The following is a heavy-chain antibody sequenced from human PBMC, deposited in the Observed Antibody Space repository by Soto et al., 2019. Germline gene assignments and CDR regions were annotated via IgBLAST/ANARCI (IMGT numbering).Heavy chain of an antibody. V-gene: IGHV1-69*01. CDR3: AREGIVVVPAARNNWFDP. CDR1: GGTFSSYA. Sequence: QVQLVQSGAEVKKPGSSVKVSCKASGGTFSSYAISWVRQAPGQGLEWMGGIIPIFGTANYAQKFQGRVMITADESTRTAYMELSSLRSEDTAVYYCAREGIVVVPAARNNWFDPWGQGTLVTVSS. J-gene: IGHJ5*02. D-gene: IGHD2-2*01. CDR2: IIPIFGTA.